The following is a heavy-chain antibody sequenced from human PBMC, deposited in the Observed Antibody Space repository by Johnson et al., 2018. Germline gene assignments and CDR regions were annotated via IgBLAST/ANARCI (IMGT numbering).Heavy chain of an antibody. J-gene: IGHJ4*02. D-gene: IGHD6-6*01. CDR3: ARDPDTSSKIDY. Sequence: EVQLVETGGGLVQPGGSLRLSCAASGFTFSDHWMHWVRQTPVKGLEWVARINDDGSQKYYVDSVEGRFTISRDNSKNLLYLQMNRLRVGDTAGYYCARDPDTSSKIDYWGQGTLVTGSS. CDR1: GFTFSDHW. CDR2: INDDGSQK. V-gene: IGHV3-7*01.